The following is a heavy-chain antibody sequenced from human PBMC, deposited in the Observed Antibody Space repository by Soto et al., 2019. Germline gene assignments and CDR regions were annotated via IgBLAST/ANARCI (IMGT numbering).Heavy chain of an antibody. CDR1: GFTFSSYA. CDR2: ISGSGGST. J-gene: IGHJ4*02. Sequence: PGGSLRLSCAASGFTFSSYAMSWVRQAPGKGLEWVSAISGSGGSTYYADSVKGRFTISRDNSKNTLYLQMNSLRAEDTAVYYCAKVLGGYYYVHPLPIDYWGQGTLVTVSS. D-gene: IGHD3-22*01. V-gene: IGHV3-23*01. CDR3: AKVLGGYYYVHPLPIDY.